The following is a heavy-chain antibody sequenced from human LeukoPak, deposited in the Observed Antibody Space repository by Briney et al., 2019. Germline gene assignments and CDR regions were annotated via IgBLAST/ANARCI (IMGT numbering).Heavy chain of an antibody. CDR1: GYSNSSGYY. CDR2: IYHSGST. J-gene: IGHJ4*02. D-gene: IGHD4-11*01. V-gene: IGHV4-38-2*01. CDR3: ARLRTVTTFYFDY. Sequence: SETLSLXCAVSGYSNSSGYYWGWIRQPPGKGLEWIGSIYHSGSTYYNPSLKSRVTISVDTSKNQFSLKLSSVTAADTAVYYCARLRTVTTFYFDYWGQGTLVTVSS.